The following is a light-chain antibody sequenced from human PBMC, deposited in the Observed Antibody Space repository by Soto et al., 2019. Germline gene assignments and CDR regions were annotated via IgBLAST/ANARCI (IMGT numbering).Light chain of an antibody. J-gene: IGLJ2*01. CDR3: NSHGSSRV. CDR2: EVS. Sequence: QSALTQPASVSGSPGQSITISCTGTSSDVGAYNYVSWYQQRPGKAPKLIIHEVSNRASGVSNRFSASKSGNTATLTISGLQAEDEADYYCNSHGSSRVFGGGTQLTVL. V-gene: IGLV2-14*01. CDR1: SSDVGAYNY.